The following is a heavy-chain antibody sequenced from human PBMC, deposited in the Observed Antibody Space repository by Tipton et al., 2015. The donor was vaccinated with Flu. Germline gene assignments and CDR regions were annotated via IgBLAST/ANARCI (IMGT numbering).Heavy chain of an antibody. V-gene: IGHV4-59*01. D-gene: IGHD4/OR15-4a*01. CDR1: GGSIIPYF. CDR3: ARVVRGAGIDY. CDR2: VYYSGST. J-gene: IGHJ4*02. Sequence: TLSLTCTVSGGSIIPYFWSWIRQPPGKGLEWLGYVYYSGSTNYNPSLNSRVSMSVDTSENQFSLRLTSVTAADTAVYHCARVVRGAGIDYWGQGTLVTVST.